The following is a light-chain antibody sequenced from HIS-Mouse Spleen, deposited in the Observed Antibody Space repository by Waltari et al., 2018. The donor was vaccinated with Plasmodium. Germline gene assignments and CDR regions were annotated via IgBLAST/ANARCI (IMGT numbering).Light chain of an antibody. CDR1: QSISSD. Sequence: DIQMTQSPSSLSASVGDRVTITFRASQSISSDVNWYQQKPGKAPKLLIYAASSLQSGVPSRFSGSGSGTDFTLTISSLQPEDFATYYCQQSYSTWTFGQGTKVEIK. V-gene: IGKV1-39*01. CDR2: AAS. CDR3: QQSYSTWT. J-gene: IGKJ1*01.